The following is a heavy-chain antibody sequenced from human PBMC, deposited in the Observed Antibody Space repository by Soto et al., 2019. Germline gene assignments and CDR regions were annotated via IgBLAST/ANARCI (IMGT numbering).Heavy chain of an antibody. CDR3: ARGPSYYYGSGSYRQQKKYYFDY. D-gene: IGHD3-10*01. Sequence: SETLSLTCTVSGCSISSGGYYWSWIRQPPGKGLEWIGEINHSGSTNYNPSLKSRVTISVDASKNQFSLKLSSVTAADTAVYYCARGPSYYYGSGSYRQQKKYYFDYWGQGTLVTV. CDR1: GCSISSGGYY. J-gene: IGHJ4*02. V-gene: IGHV4-39*07. CDR2: INHSGST.